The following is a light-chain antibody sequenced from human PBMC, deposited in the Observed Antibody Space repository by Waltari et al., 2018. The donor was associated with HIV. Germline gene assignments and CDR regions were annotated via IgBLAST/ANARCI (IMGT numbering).Light chain of an antibody. CDR3: QQYYGVPLT. Sequence: DIQMTQSPSSLSASIGDTVTIPCRASQDISNYVSWVQQQPGKVPKLLVHGAFILQRGVPSRFSGSGSGTNYTLTISGLQSDDFAAYFCQQYYGVPLTFGGGTRVDI. J-gene: IGKJ4*01. V-gene: IGKV1-NL1*01. CDR2: GAF. CDR1: QDISNY.